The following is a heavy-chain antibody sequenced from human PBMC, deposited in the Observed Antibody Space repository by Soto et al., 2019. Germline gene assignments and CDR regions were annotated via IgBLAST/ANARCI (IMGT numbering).Heavy chain of an antibody. CDR3: ARDLRGWSGLSYYYYGRDV. V-gene: IGHV1-3*01. Sequence: ASVKVSCKASGYTITSYAMHWVRQAPGQRLEWMGWINPGNGGTIYSQKFQGRLTTTTDTSASTAYMELSSLTSEDTAVYYCARDLRGWSGLSYYYYGRDVWGQGTTVTVSS. J-gene: IGHJ6*02. CDR1: GYTITSYA. D-gene: IGHD3-3*01. CDR2: INPGNGGT.